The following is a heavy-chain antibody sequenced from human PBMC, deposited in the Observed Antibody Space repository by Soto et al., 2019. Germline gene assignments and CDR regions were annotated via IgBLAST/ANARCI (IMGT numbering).Heavy chain of an antibody. D-gene: IGHD3-10*01. CDR1: GGSISSYY. Sequence: PSETLSLTCTVSGGSISSYYWSWIRQPPGKGLEWIGYIYYSGSTNYNPSPKSRVTISVDTSKNQFSLRLSSVTAADTAVYYCARAAGDYYYGMDVWGQGTTVTVSS. CDR3: ARAAGDYYYGMDV. J-gene: IGHJ6*02. V-gene: IGHV4-59*01. CDR2: IYYSGST.